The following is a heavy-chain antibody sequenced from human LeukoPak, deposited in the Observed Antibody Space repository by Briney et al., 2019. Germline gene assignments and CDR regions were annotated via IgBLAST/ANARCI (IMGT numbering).Heavy chain of an antibody. CDR3: ARIPYNSGWSYFDH. D-gene: IGHD6-19*01. J-gene: IGHJ4*02. Sequence: GGSLRLSCAASGFIFNTYWMHWVRQAPGNGLVWVSRINSDGSTTTYADSVKGRFTISRDNAKNTLYLQMNSLRAEDTAVYYCARIPYNSGWSYFDHWGQGALVTVSS. V-gene: IGHV3-74*03. CDR2: INSDGSTT. CDR1: GFIFNTYW.